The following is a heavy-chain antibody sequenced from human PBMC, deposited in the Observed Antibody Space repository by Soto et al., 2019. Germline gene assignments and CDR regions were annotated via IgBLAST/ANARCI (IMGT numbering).Heavy chain of an antibody. CDR3: AHSTYYYGSGSYYDPYNWFDP. V-gene: IGHV2-5*02. CDR2: IYWDDDK. CDR1: GFSLSTSGVG. J-gene: IGHJ5*02. D-gene: IGHD3-10*01. Sequence: QITLKESGPTLVKPTQTLTLTCTFSGFSLSTSGVGVGWIRQPPGKALEWLALIYWDDDKRYSPSLKSRLTITKDPSKNQVVLTMTNMDPVDTATYYCAHSTYYYGSGSYYDPYNWFDPWGQGTLVTVSS.